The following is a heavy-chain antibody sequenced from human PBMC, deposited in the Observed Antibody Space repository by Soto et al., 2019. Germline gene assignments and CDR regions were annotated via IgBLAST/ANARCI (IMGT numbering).Heavy chain of an antibody. CDR3: ARDRFVGATSLFDY. CDR2: INWNGGST. Sequence: VQLVESGGGVLRPGGSLRLSCAASGFTFDDYGMSWVRQAPGKGLAWVSGINWNGGSTGYADSVKGRFPISRDNAKNSLYLQMNSLRAEDVALYYCARDRFVGATSLFDYGGQGTLVTVSS. CDR1: GFTFDDYG. V-gene: IGHV3-20*04. J-gene: IGHJ4*02. D-gene: IGHD1-26*01.